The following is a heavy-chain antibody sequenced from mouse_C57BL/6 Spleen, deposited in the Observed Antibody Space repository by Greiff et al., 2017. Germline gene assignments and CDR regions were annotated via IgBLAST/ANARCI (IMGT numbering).Heavy chain of an antibody. Sequence: VQLQQPGAELVRPGSSVKLSCKASGYTFTSYWMDWVKQRPGQGLEWIGNIYPSDSETHYNQKFKDKATLTVDKSSSTAYMQLSSLTSEDSAVYYCAKGYAPWFAYWGQGTLVTVSA. D-gene: IGHD2-14*01. CDR1: GYTFTSYW. V-gene: IGHV1-61*01. CDR2: IYPSDSET. CDR3: AKGYAPWFAY. J-gene: IGHJ3*01.